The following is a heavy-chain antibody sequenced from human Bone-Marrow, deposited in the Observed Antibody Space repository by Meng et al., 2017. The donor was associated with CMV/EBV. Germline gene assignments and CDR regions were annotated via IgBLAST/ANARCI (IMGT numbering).Heavy chain of an antibody. V-gene: IGHV4-4*07. CDR2: IYTSGST. D-gene: IGHD2-21*02. Sequence: QGHLPEQGPGLVKHSETLSLTCSFSGGSISSYYWSWIRQPAGKGLEWIGRIYTSGSTNYNPSLKSRVTMSVDTSKNQFSLKLSSVTAADTAVYYCARGDLAPLDETYYFDYWGQGTLVTVSS. CDR3: ARGDLAPLDETYYFDY. J-gene: IGHJ4*02. CDR1: GGSISSYY.